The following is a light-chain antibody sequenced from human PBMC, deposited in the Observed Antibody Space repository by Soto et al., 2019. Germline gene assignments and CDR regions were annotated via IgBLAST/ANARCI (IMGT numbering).Light chain of an antibody. J-gene: IGLJ1*01. CDR3: SSYTSRSTLV. CDR1: SSDVGGYNY. Sequence: HSVLTQPASLSGSPGQSITISCTGTSSDVGGYNYVSWYQQHPGKAPKLMIYEVTNRPSGVSNRFSGSKSGNTASLTISGLQAEDEADYYCSSYTSRSTLVFGTGTKVTVL. CDR2: EVT. V-gene: IGLV2-14*01.